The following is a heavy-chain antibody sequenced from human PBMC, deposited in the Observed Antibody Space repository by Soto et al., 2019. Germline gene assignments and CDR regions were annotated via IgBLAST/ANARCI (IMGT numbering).Heavy chain of an antibody. D-gene: IGHD2-21*01. CDR3: ATIPYCSGDRSYYYGMDV. V-gene: IGHV4-34*01. CDR2: INHSGST. J-gene: IGHJ6*02. CDR1: GGSFSGYY. Sequence: SETLSLTCAVDGGSFSGYYWSWIRQPPGKGLEWSGEINHSGSTNYNPSLKSRVTISVDTSTNQFSLKLSSVTAADTAVYYCATIPYCSGDRSYYYGMDVWRQRTTVTVSS.